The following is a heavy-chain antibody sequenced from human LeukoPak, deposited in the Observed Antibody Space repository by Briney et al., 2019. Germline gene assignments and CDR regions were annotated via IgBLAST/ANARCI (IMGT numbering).Heavy chain of an antibody. D-gene: IGHD2-15*01. J-gene: IGHJ4*02. Sequence: GASATVSCKASGYTFTSYSISWVGQAPGQGREWMGWISAYNGNTISAQKVKGRVTMTTDTSTSTAYMELGSLKSDDTAVYYCARASYCSDGSCYSDYWGQGTLVTVSS. CDR2: ISAYNGNT. CDR3: ARASYCSDGSCYSDY. V-gene: IGHV1-18*01. CDR1: GYTFTSYS.